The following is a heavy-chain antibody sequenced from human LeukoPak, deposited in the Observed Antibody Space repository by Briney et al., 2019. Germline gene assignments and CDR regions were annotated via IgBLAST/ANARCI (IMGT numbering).Heavy chain of an antibody. D-gene: IGHD6-13*01. V-gene: IGHV3-30*04. J-gene: IGHJ6*03. Sequence: GGSLRLSCAASGFTFSSYEMSWVRQAPGKGLEWVAVISYDGSNKYYADSVKGRFTISRDNSKNTLYLQMNSLRAEDTAVYYCARVEQQLVYNYYYMDVWGKGTTVTVSS. CDR3: ARVEQQLVYNYYYMDV. CDR2: ISYDGSNK. CDR1: GFTFSSYE.